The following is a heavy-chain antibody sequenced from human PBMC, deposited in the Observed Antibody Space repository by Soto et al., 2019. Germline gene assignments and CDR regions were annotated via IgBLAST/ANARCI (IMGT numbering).Heavy chain of an antibody. Sequence: GGSLRLSCAASGFPFSIYAMHLVRQSPGKGLEWVAFISYDGSNKYYADSVKGRFTISRDSSKNTLYLQMNSLRAEETAVYYCEREFLEYCSGGTASCLDYWGQGTLVPVSP. V-gene: IGHV3-30-3*01. J-gene: IGHJ4*02. CDR1: GFPFSIYA. CDR2: ISYDGSNK. CDR3: EREFLEYCSGGTASCLDY. D-gene: IGHD2-15*01.